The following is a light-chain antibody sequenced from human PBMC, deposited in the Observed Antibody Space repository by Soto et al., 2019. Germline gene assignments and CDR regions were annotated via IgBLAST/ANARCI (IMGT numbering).Light chain of an antibody. J-gene: IGKJ1*01. CDR2: GAS. V-gene: IGKV3-15*01. CDR3: QQYNNWPRT. CDR1: QSVSSS. Sequence: EIVMTQSPATLSVSPGERATLSCRASQSVSSSLAWYQQKPGQVTRLLISGASTRATGIPARFSGSGSGTEFTLTISSLQSKDFAVYYCQQYNNWPRTFGQGTKVEIK.